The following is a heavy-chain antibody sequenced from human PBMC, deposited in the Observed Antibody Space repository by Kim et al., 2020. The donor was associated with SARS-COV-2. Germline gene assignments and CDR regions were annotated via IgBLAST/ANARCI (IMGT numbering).Heavy chain of an antibody. J-gene: IGHJ4*02. CDR2: IKASDGGT. CDR3: ARRTCSGSSCSFDY. D-gene: IGHD2-15*01. Sequence: ASVKVSCKASGFTFTNYYIHWVRQAPEQGLEWMGIIKASDGGTTYAQKFQGRVTMTRDTSASTVYMELSSLRSEDTAVFYCARRTCSGSSCSFDYWGQGTLVTVSS. V-gene: IGHV1-46*01. CDR1: GFTFTNYY.